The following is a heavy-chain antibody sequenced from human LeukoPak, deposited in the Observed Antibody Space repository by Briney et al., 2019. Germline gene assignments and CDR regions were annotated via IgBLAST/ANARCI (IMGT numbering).Heavy chain of an antibody. CDR3: ARGYGEVWFGELEYS. CDR2: IIPIFGTA. J-gene: IGHJ4*02. V-gene: IGHV1-69*13. Sequence: ASVTVSCKASGGTFSSYAISWVRQAPGQGLEWTGGIIPIFGTANYAQKFQGRVTITADESTSTAYMELSSLRSEDTAVYYCARGYGEVWFGELEYSWGQGTLVTVSS. D-gene: IGHD3-10*01. CDR1: GGTFSSYA.